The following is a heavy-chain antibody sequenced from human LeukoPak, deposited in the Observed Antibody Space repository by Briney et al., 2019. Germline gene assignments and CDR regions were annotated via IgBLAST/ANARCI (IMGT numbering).Heavy chain of an antibody. D-gene: IGHD3-10*01. J-gene: IGHJ4*02. CDR3: ARHYYYNAGTNVFVD. CDR1: GYNFKTFW. Sequence: GESLETSCKAPGYNFKTFWISWVRQIPGKGLEWLGKFDATDSYDAFGPSFRGHVSISLDKSTTTAYLQWSSLKASDSAMYFCARHYYYNAGTNVFVDWGQGTLVT. CDR2: FDATDSYD. V-gene: IGHV5-10-1*01.